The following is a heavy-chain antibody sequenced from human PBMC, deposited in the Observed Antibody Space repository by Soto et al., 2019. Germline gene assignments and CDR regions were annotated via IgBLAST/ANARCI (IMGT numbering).Heavy chain of an antibody. CDR3: ARIDPSPRGQLSLSYYFDS. CDR1: GGSISSYY. J-gene: IGHJ4*02. CDR2: IYYSGST. Sequence: SETLSLTCTVSGGSISSYYWSWIRQPPGRGLEWIGYIYYSGSTNYNTSLKSRVNTPVQQHKTKFSLILNSVTAADTAVYYCARIDPSPRGQLSLSYYFDSWGQGIMVTVSS. D-gene: IGHD3-16*02. V-gene: IGHV4-59*12.